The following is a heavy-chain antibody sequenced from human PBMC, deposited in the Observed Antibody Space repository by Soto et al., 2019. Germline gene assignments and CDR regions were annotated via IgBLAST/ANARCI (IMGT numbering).Heavy chain of an antibody. J-gene: IGHJ4*02. CDR3: ARDRTTFPKGEAV. CDR2: IYYSGST. V-gene: IGHV4-59*01. D-gene: IGHD1-26*01. Sequence: QVQLQESGPGLVKPSETLSLTCTVSGGSISSYYWSWIRQPPGKGLEWIGYIYYSGSTNYNPSLKSRVTISVDTSKNQFSLKLSSVTAADTAVYYCARDRTTFPKGEAVWGQGTLVTVSS. CDR1: GGSISSYY.